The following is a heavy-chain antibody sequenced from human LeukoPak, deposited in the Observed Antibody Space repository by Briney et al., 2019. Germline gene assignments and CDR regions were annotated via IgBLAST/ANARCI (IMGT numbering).Heavy chain of an antibody. V-gene: IGHV3-7*03. CDR2: INQDGNDK. D-gene: IGHD2-15*01. Sequence: TGGSLRPSCAASGFTFSNYWMTWIRQAPGKGLEWVANINQDGNDKYYVDSVKGRFTISRDNTKSSVFLQMNSLRAEDTAVYYCAVTRTRGGHWGQGTLVTVSS. CDR1: GFTFSNYW. J-gene: IGHJ4*02. CDR3: AVTRTRGGH.